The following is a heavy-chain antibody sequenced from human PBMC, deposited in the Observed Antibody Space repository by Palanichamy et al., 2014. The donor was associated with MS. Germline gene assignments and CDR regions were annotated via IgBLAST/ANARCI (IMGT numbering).Heavy chain of an antibody. CDR2: INLYSGGT. CDR1: GYTFTNYY. CDR3: ARGPPSIAARLDY. J-gene: IGHJ4*02. Sequence: QVQLVQSGAAVKEPGGSVKVSCKAYGYTFTNYYMHWVRQAPGQGLEWMGWINLYSGGTKYAQTFQGRVTMTRDTSLNTADLEVRNLKPDDTAVFYCARGPPSIAARLDYWGQGAPVTVSS. D-gene: IGHD6-6*01. V-gene: IGHV1-2*02.